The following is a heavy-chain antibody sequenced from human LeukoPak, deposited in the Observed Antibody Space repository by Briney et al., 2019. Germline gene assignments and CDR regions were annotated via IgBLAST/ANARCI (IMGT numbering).Heavy chain of an antibody. CDR2: MYYSGRT. D-gene: IGHD3-22*01. J-gene: IGHJ4*02. V-gene: IGHV4-39*01. CDR3: ATKLSYYQSSGPPYYFDY. Sequence: SETLSLTCSVSGGSINRISYYWGWIRQPPGKGLEWIGSMYYSGRTYYNPSLRTRATISVDTSKNQFSLKVTSVTAADTAVYYYATKLSYYQSSGPPYYFDYWGQGTLVTVSS. CDR1: GGSINRISYY.